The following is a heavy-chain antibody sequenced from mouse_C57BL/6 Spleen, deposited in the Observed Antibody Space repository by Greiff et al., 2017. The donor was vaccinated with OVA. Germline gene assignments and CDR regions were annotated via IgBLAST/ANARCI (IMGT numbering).Heavy chain of an antibody. Sequence: VQLQQSGPELVKPGASVKISCKASGYAFSSSWMNWVKQRPGKGLEWIGRIYPGDGDTNYNGKFKGKATLTADKSSSTAYMQLSSLTSEDSAVYFCAGGQYFDVWGTGTTVTVSS. V-gene: IGHV1-82*01. CDR2: IYPGDGDT. D-gene: IGHD3-3*01. CDR3: AGGQYFDV. J-gene: IGHJ1*03. CDR1: GYAFSSSW.